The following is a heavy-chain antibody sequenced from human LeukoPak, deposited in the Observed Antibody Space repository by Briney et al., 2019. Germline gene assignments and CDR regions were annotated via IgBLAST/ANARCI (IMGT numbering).Heavy chain of an antibody. CDR2: IKQDGSET. Sequence: GGSLRLSCATSGFIFSNYWMSWVRQTPGKELEWVANIKQDGSETYYVDSVKGRFTISRDDAKNSLYLQMNSLRAEDTAVYYCARTPRELDDYGDPFWFDPWGQGTLVTVSS. V-gene: IGHV3-7*03. D-gene: IGHD4-17*01. CDR1: GFIFSNYW. CDR3: ARTPRELDDYGDPFWFDP. J-gene: IGHJ5*02.